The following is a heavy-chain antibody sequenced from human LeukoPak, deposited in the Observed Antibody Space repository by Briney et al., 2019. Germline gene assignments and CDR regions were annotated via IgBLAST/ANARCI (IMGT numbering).Heavy chain of an antibody. CDR2: VYRGGRI. J-gene: IGHJ6*02. Sequence: GGSLRLSCAVSVFTVSNYYMHWVRQDPGKGLEWVSVVYRGGRIYYADTVKGRFIISRDNSNNTVDFQFNSPGAEDTAVYYCARGAPIVGDNYYGMDVWGQGTTVTVSS. CDR1: VFTVSNYY. V-gene: IGHV3-66*01. CDR3: ARGAPIVGDNYYGMDV. D-gene: IGHD2-15*01.